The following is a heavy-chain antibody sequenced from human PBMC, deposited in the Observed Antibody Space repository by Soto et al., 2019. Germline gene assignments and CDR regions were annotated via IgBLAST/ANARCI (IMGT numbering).Heavy chain of an antibody. Sequence: GGSLRLSCAASGFTFSSYWMHWVRQAPGKGLVCVSRINSDGSSTSYADSVKGRFTISRDNAKNTLYLQMNSLRAEDTAVYYCARAWYTGADAFDIWGQGTMVTVSS. CDR2: INSDGSST. CDR1: GFTFSSYW. D-gene: IGHD1-20*01. V-gene: IGHV3-74*01. CDR3: ARAWYTGADAFDI. J-gene: IGHJ3*02.